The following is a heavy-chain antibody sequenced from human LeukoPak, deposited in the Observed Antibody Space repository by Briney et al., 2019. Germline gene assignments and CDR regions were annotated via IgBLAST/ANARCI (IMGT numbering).Heavy chain of an antibody. CDR1: GYTFTSYA. D-gene: IGHD3-3*01. V-gene: IGHV1-3*03. CDR2: INAGNGNT. J-gene: IGHJ3*02. CDR3: ARGASGYRNDAFDI. Sequence: ASVKVSCKASGYTFTSYAMHWVRQAPGQRLEWMGWINAGNGNTKYSQEFQGRVTITRDTSASTAYMELSSLRSEDMAVYYCARGASGYRNDAFDIWGQGTMVTVSS.